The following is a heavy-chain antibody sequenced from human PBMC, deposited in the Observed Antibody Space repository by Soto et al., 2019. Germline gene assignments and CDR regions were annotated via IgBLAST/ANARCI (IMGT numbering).Heavy chain of an antibody. J-gene: IGHJ4*02. V-gene: IGHV2-5*02. Sequence: QITLKESGPTVVKPTETLTLTCTFSGFSLTTSGVGVGWVRQSPGKAPEWLALISWDDDKRYSTSLNSRLIITKDTSKNQVVLTMANVDPAETATYYCAHRVLRTVFGLVTTTAIYFDFWGPGAPVVVSS. CDR1: GFSLTTSGVG. CDR3: AHRVLRTVFGLVTTTAIYFDF. CDR2: ISWDDDK. D-gene: IGHD3-3*01.